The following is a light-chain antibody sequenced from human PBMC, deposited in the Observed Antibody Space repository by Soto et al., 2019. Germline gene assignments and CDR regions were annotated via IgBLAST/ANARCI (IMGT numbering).Light chain of an antibody. CDR1: QSVSSSY. V-gene: IGKV3-20*01. J-gene: IGKJ3*01. Sequence: EIVSTQSPGTLSLSPGERATLSCRASQSVSSSYLAWYQQKPGQAPRLLIYGASSRATGIPDRFSGSGSGTDFTLTIRRLEPEDFAVYYCQQYGSSLLFTFGPGTKVDIK. CDR3: QQYGSSLLFT. CDR2: GAS.